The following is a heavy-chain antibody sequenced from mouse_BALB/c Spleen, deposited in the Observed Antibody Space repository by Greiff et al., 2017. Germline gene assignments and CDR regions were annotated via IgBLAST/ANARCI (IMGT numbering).Heavy chain of an antibody. J-gene: IGHJ4*01. D-gene: IGHD2-4*01. V-gene: IGHV5-6-2*01. Sequence: EVMLVESGGGLVKLGGSLKLSCAASGFTFSSYYMSWVRQTPEKRLELVAAINSNGGSTYYPDTVKGRFTISRDNAKNTLYLQMSCLKSEDTALYYCARYDSFYAMDYWGQGTSVTVSS. CDR3: ARYDSFYAMDY. CDR2: INSNGGST. CDR1: GFTFSSYY.